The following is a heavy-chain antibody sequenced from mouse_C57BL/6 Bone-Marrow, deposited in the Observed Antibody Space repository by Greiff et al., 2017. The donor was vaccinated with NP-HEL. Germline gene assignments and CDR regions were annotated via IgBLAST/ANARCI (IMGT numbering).Heavy chain of an antibody. J-gene: IGHJ3*01. CDR3: ARSIYYDYDWFAY. D-gene: IGHD2-4*01. V-gene: IGHV5-17*01. CDR1: GFTFSDYG. CDR2: ISSGSSTI. Sequence: DVQLVESGGGLVKPGGSLKLSCAASGFTFSDYGMHWVRQAPEKGLEWVAYISSGSSTIYYADTVKGRFTISRDNAKNTLFLQMTSLRSEDTAMYYCARSIYYDYDWFAYWGQGTLVTVSA.